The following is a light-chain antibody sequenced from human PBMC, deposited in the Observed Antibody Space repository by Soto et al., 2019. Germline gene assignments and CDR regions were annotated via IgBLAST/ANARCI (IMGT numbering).Light chain of an antibody. CDR2: KGS. CDR3: QQYNDYST. J-gene: IGKJ2*01. V-gene: IGKV1-5*03. CDR1: QSISGW. Sequence: DLQVTQSPSTLSASVGDRVTITCRASQSISGWLAWYQQKPGKAPKLLIYKGSSLQSGVPSRFSGSGSGTEFTLTISSLQPDDFATYYCQQYNDYSTFGQGTKLEIK.